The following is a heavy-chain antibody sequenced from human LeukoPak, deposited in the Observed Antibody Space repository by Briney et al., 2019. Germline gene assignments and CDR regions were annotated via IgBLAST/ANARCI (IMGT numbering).Heavy chain of an antibody. J-gene: IGHJ4*02. CDR1: GGSISTYY. V-gene: IGHV4-59*08. Sequence: SETLSLTCTFSGGSISTYYWSWIRQPPGKGLEWIGYIYYSGYTNYNPSLKSRVTISIDTSKNQFSLKLSSVTAADTAVYYCSRQERWERPMFFDYWGQGTLVAVSS. CDR2: IYYSGYT. D-gene: IGHD1-26*01. CDR3: SRQERWERPMFFDY.